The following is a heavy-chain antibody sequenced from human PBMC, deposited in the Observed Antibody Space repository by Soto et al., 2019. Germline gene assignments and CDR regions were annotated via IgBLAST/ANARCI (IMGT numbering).Heavy chain of an antibody. CDR2: IYYSGST. D-gene: IGHD6-19*01. V-gene: IGHV4-59*01. CDR1: GGSISSYY. Sequence: SETLSLTCTVSGGSISSYYWSWIRQPPGKGLEWIGYIYYSGSTNYNPSLKSRVTISVDTSKNQFSLKLSSVTAADTAVYYCARLKAVGAFDIWGQGTMVTVSS. CDR3: ARLKAVGAFDI. J-gene: IGHJ3*02.